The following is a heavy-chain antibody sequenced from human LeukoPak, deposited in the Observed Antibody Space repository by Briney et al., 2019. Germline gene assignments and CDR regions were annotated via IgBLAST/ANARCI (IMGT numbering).Heavy chain of an antibody. V-gene: IGHV4-34*01. CDR1: GGSFSGYY. Sequence: SETLSLTCAVYGGSFSGYYWSWIRQPPGKGLEWIGEINHSGSTNYNPSLKSRVTISVDTSKNQFSLKLSSVTAADTAVYYCARHERSIVVVPAATNWFDPWGQGTLVTVSS. CDR2: INHSGST. J-gene: IGHJ5*02. D-gene: IGHD2-2*01. CDR3: ARHERSIVVVPAATNWFDP.